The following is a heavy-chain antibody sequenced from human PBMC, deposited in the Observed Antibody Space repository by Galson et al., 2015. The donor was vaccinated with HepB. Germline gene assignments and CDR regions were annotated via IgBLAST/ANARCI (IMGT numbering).Heavy chain of an antibody. CDR3: TTDANIAAAGTSFY. D-gene: IGHD6-13*01. CDR2: IKSKTDGGTT. Sequence: SLRLSCAASGFTFSNAWMSWVRQAPGKGLEWVGRIKSKTDGGTTDYAAPVKGRFTISRDDSKNTLYLQMNSLKTEDTAVYYCTTDANIAAAGTSFYWGQGTLVTVSS. CDR1: GFTFSNAW. V-gene: IGHV3-15*01. J-gene: IGHJ4*02.